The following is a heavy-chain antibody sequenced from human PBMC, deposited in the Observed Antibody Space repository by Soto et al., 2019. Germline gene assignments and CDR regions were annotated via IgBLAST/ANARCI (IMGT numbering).Heavy chain of an antibody. CDR3: ARERGCSGGSCYSHFDY. CDR2: INPSGGST. D-gene: IGHD2-15*01. J-gene: IGHJ4*02. CDR1: GGTFSSYT. Sequence: GASVKVSCKASGGTFSSYTISWVRQAPGQGLEWMGIINPSGGSTSYAQKFQGRVTMTRDTSTSTVYMELSSLRSEDTAVYYCARERGCSGGSCYSHFDYWGQGTLVTVSS. V-gene: IGHV1-46*03.